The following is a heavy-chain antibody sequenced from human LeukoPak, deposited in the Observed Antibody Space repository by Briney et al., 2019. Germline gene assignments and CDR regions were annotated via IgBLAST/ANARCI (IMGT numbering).Heavy chain of an antibody. V-gene: IGHV4-30-2*01. Sequence: SETLSLTCAVSGGSISSGGYSWSWIRQPPGKGLEGLGYIYHSGSTSYTPSLKSRVTISVDRSKNQFSLKLSSVTAADTAVYYCARAYLCRYYYGSGSYYNIEWFDPWGQGTLVTVSS. D-gene: IGHD3-10*01. CDR3: ARAYLCRYYYGSGSYYNIEWFDP. CDR1: GGSISSGGYS. CDR2: IYHSGST. J-gene: IGHJ5*02.